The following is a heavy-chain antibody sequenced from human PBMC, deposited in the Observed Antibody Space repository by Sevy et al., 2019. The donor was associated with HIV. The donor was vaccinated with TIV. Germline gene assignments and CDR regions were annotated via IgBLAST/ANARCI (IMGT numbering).Heavy chain of an antibody. CDR2: LSFGCGKI. CDR1: GFDFSIYS. J-gene: IGHJ4*03. Sequence: GGSLRLSCAASGFDFSIYSMSWVRQAPGKGLEWVSTLSFGCGKINYADSVKGRFTISRDNSKSSVYLQMNNMRVEDTAIYYCAKEGCNKPKDDWGQGTLVTVSS. CDR3: AKEGCNKPKDD. V-gene: IGHV3-23*01.